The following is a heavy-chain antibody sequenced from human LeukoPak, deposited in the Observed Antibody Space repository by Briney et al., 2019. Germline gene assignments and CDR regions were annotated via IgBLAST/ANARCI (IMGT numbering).Heavy chain of an antibody. D-gene: IGHD3-9*01. J-gene: IGHJ4*02. CDR3: ARGSAGYSPYYFDY. CDR1: GGSISSSSYY. Sequence: MSSETLSLTCTVSGGSISSSSYYWGWIRQPPGKGLEWIGIIYYSGSTYSNPSLKSRVAISVDTSKNQFSLKLSSVTAADTAVYYCARGSAGYSPYYFDYWGQGTLVTVSS. CDR2: IYYSGST. V-gene: IGHV4-39*01.